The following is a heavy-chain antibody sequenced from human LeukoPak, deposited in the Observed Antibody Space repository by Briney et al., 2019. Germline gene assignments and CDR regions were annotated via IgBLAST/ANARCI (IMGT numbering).Heavy chain of an antibody. CDR2: IYYSGST. D-gene: IGHD3-3*01. V-gene: IGHV4-39*01. CDR3: ARGGGLRFLEWLLKA. Sequence: SETLSLTCTVSGGSISSSSYYWGWIRQPPGKGLEWIGSIYYSGSTYYNPSLKSRVTISVDTSKNQFSLKLSSVTAADTAVYYCARGGGLRFLEWLLKAWGQGTLVTVSS. J-gene: IGHJ5*02. CDR1: GGSISSSSYY.